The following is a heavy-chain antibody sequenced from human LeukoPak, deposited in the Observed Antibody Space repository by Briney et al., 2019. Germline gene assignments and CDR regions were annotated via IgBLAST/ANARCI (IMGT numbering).Heavy chain of an antibody. D-gene: IGHD1-14*01. CDR2: ISGRT. Sequence: GGSLRLSCAASGFTFSSYAMNWVRQAPGKGLEWVSAISGRTYYADSVKGRFTISRDNSRNTLYLQMSSLRAEDTALYYGAKENHENAFDVWGQGTMVTVSS. J-gene: IGHJ3*01. V-gene: IGHV3-23*01. CDR3: AKENHENAFDV. CDR1: GFTFSSYA.